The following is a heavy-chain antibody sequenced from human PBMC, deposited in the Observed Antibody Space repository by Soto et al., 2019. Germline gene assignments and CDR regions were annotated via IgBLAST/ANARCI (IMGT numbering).Heavy chain of an antibody. CDR3: ARADWELLDWDY. J-gene: IGHJ4*02. Sequence: QVQLVQSGAEVKKPGSSVKVSCKASGGTFSSYAISWVRQAPGQGLEWMGGIIPIFGTANYAQKFQGRVTNTADESTSAAYMELSSLRSEDKAVYYCARADWELLDWDYWGQGTLVTVSS. CDR1: GGTFSSYA. V-gene: IGHV1-69*12. D-gene: IGHD1-26*01. CDR2: IIPIFGTA.